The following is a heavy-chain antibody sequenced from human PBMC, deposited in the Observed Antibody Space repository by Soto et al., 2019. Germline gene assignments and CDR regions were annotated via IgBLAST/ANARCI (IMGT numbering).Heavy chain of an antibody. J-gene: IGHJ6*02. V-gene: IGHV3-9*01. D-gene: IGHD3-3*01. Sequence: EGQLVESGGGLVQPGRSLRLSCAASGFTFEDSVMHWVRQAPGKGLEWGSGISWNSDIRAYADSVKGRFTISRDNAKDSVYLQMSSLRAEDTALYYCAKDMAHYDFWGNNERALDVWGQGTTVIVSS. CDR2: ISWNSDIR. CDR1: GFTFEDSV. CDR3: AKDMAHYDFWGNNERALDV.